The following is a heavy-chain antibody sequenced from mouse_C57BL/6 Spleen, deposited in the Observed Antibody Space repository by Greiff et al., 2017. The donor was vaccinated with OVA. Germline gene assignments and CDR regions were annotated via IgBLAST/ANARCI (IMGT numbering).Heavy chain of an antibody. V-gene: IGHV1-7*01. Sequence: QVQLKESGAELAKPGASVKLSCKASGYTFTSYWMHWVKQRPGQGLEWIGYINPSSGYTKYNQKFKDKATLTADKSSSTAYMQLSSLTYEDSAVYYCARYYDYDVYYFDYWGQGTTLTVSS. CDR1: GYTFTSYW. CDR3: ARYYDYDVYYFDY. D-gene: IGHD2-4*01. J-gene: IGHJ2*01. CDR2: INPSSGYT.